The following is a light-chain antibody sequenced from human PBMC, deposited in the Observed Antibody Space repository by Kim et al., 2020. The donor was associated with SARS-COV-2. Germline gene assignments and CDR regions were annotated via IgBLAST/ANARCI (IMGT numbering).Light chain of an antibody. J-gene: IGKJ2*01. CDR1: QSISDY. CDR3: QQYKGYPYT. V-gene: IGKV1-5*01. Sequence: SASGGDRITVTCRASQSISDYLAWYQQKPGKAPKLLIHDVSSLEKGVPSRFSGSGSGTEFTLNISSLQSDDFASYYCQQYKGYPYTFGQGTKLEI. CDR2: DVS.